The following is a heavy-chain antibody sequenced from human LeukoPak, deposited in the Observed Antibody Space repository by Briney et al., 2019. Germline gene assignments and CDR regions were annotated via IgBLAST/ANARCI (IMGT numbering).Heavy chain of an antibody. CDR1: GFTFSSYW. CDR2: IKQDGSEK. CDR3: ARDLGGSYYVTLFDY. V-gene: IGHV3-7*01. J-gene: IGHJ4*02. D-gene: IGHD1-26*01. Sequence: GGSLRLSCAASGFTFSSYWMSWVRQAPGKGLEWVANIKQDGSEKYYVDSVKGPFTISRDNAKNSLYLQMNSLRAEDTAVYYCARDLGGSYYVTLFDYWGQGTLVTVSS.